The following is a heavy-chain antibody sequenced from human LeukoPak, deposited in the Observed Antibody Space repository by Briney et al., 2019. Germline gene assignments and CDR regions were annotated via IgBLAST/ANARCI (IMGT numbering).Heavy chain of an antibody. CDR1: GGSISSYY. J-gene: IGHJ4*02. CDR3: ARGGGYDYVWGSYRPLDY. D-gene: IGHD3-16*02. Sequence: SETLSLTCTVSGGSISSYYWSWIRQPPGKGLEWIGYIYYSGSTNYNPSLKSRVTISVDTSKNQFSLKLSSVTAADTAVYYCARGGGYDYVWGSYRPLDYWGQGTLVTVSS. V-gene: IGHV4-59*01. CDR2: IYYSGST.